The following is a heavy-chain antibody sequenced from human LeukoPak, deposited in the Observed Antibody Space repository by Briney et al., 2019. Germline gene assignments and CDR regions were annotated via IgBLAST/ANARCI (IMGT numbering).Heavy chain of an antibody. D-gene: IGHD4/OR15-4a*01. V-gene: IGHV4-30-2*01. J-gene: IGHJ6*03. CDR3: ARLKEEGPNYYYYYMDV. CDR2: IYHSGST. Sequence: PSQTLSLTCAVSGGSISSGGYSWSWIRQPPGKGLGWIGYIYHSGSTYYNPSLKSRVTMSVDTSKNQFSLKLSSVTAADTAVYYCARLKEEGPNYYYYYMDVWGKGTTVTVSS. CDR1: GGSISSGGYS.